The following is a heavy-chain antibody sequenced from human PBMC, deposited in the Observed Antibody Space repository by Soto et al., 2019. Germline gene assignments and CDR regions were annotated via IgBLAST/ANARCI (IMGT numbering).Heavy chain of an antibody. CDR1: GGTFSIYA. J-gene: IGHJ5*02. D-gene: IGHD2-15*01. CDR2: IIPIFGTA. V-gene: IGHV1-69*13. Sequence: SVKVSCKASGGTFSIYAISWVRQATGQGLEWMGGIIPIFGTANYAQKFQGRVTITADESTSTAYMELSSLRSEDTAVYYCAGGCSGGSCYSDWFDPWGQGTLVTVSS. CDR3: AGGCSGGSCYSDWFDP.